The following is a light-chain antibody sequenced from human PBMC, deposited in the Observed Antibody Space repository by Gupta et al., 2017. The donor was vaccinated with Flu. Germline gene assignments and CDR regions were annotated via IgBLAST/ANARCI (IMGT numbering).Light chain of an antibody. CDR3: QQYNSYFWT. Sequence: GDRVTITCRASQSISKWLGWYQQKPGKAPRVLIYKSSSLESGVPSRFSGSGSGTEFTLTISSLQPDDFATYYCQQYNSYFWTFGQGTKVEIK. CDR1: QSISKW. J-gene: IGKJ1*01. V-gene: IGKV1-5*03. CDR2: KSS.